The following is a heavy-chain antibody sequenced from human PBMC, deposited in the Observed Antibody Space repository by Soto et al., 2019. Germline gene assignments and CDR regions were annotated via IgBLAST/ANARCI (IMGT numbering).Heavy chain of an antibody. V-gene: IGHV1-69*12. CDR1: GGTFSSYA. CDR2: IIPIFGTA. Sequence: QVQLVQSGAEVKKPGSSVKVSCKASGGTFSSYAISWVRQAPGQGLEWMGGIIPIFGTANYAQKFQGRVTITADESTSTAYMELSSLRSEATAVYYCARGRIVLVPAATSDAFDIWGQGTMVTVSS. J-gene: IGHJ3*02. CDR3: ARGRIVLVPAATSDAFDI. D-gene: IGHD2-2*01.